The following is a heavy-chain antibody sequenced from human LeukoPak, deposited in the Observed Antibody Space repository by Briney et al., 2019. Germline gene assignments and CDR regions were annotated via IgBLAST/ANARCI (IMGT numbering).Heavy chain of an antibody. CDR1: GFTFSSYA. CDR3: ARDIVATIGEAFDY. D-gene: IGHD5-12*01. J-gene: IGHJ4*02. V-gene: IGHV3-30-3*01. Sequence: GGSLRLSCAASGFTFSSYAMHWVRQAPGKGLEWVAVISYDGSNKYYADSVKGRFTISRDNSKNTLYLQMNSLRAEDTAVYYCARDIVATIGEAFDYWGQGTLVTVSS. CDR2: ISYDGSNK.